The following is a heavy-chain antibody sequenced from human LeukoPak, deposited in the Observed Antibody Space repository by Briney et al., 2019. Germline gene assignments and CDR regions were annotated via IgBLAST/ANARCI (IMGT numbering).Heavy chain of an antibody. V-gene: IGHV1-8*01. D-gene: IGHD3-10*01. CDR2: MNPNSGNT. J-gene: IGHJ6*02. CDR3: ARIRMVRGVIIKSYYYYAMDV. Sequence: GASVKVSCKASGYTFTSYDINWVRQATGQGLEWMGWMNPNSGNTGYAQKFQGRVTMTRNTSISTAYMELSSLRSEDTAVYYCARIRMVRGVIIKSYYYYAMDVWGQGTTVTVSS. CDR1: GYTFTSYD.